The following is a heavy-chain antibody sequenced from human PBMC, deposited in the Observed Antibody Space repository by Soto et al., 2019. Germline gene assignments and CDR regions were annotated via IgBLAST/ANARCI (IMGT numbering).Heavy chain of an antibody. CDR1: GYTFSAYT. Sequence: QAQLVQSGAEMKKPGASVKVSCKAAGYTFSAYTMNWVRQAPGQSLEWMGWINAGSGNTKYSQNFKGRVSITRDTSASTVYMELTGLKSEDTAVYYCARDTGTLGPRANDALDIWGQGTMVTVSS. J-gene: IGHJ3*02. CDR2: INAGSGNT. V-gene: IGHV1-3*01. CDR3: ARDTGTLGPRANDALDI. D-gene: IGHD3-10*01.